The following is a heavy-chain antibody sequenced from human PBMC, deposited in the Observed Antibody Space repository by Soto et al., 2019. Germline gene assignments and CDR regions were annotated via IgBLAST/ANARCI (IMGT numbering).Heavy chain of an antibody. CDR2: FDPEDGET. V-gene: IGHV1-24*01. J-gene: IGHJ3*02. Sequence: GASVKVSCKVSGYTLTELSMHWVRQAPGKGLEWMGGFDPEDGETIYAQKFQGRVTMTEDTSTDTAYMELSSLRFEDTAVYYCATRITMIVVDAFDIWGQGTMVTVSS. D-gene: IGHD3-22*01. CDR1: GYTLTELS. CDR3: ATRITMIVVDAFDI.